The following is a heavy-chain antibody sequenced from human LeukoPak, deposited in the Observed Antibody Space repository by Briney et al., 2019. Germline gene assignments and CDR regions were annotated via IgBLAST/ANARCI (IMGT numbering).Heavy chain of an antibody. CDR1: GGTFSSYA. CDR2: IIPIFGTA. CDR3: ARSSGGSCYGCHWFDP. V-gene: IGHV1-69*05. Sequence: ASVKVSCKASGGTFSSYAISWVQQAPGQGLEWMGGIIPIFGTANYAQKFQGRVTITTDESTSTAYMELSSLRSEDTAVYYCARSSGGSCYGCHWFDPWGQGTLVTVSS. D-gene: IGHD2-15*01. J-gene: IGHJ5*02.